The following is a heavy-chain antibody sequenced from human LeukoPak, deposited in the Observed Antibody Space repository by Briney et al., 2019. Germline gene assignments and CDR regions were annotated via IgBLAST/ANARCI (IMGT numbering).Heavy chain of an antibody. V-gene: IGHV3-23*01. J-gene: IGHJ4*02. CDR3: AKNIAAAGSLPDY. Sequence: GGSLRLSCAASGFTVSSNYMSWVRQAPGKGLEWVSAISGSGGSTYYADSVKGRFTISRDNSKNTLYLQMNSLRAEDTAVYYCAKNIAAAGSLPDYWGQGTLVTVSS. CDR2: ISGSGGST. D-gene: IGHD6-13*01. CDR1: GFTVSSNY.